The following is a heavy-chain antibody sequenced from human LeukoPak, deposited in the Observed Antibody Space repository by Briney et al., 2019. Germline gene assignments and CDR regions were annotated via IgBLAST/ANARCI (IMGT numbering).Heavy chain of an antibody. CDR2: IWYDGSNK. J-gene: IGHJ6*02. V-gene: IGHV3-33*01. CDR3: ARDGEYCGGDCPLDV. CDR1: GFTFSSYG. D-gene: IGHD2-21*02. Sequence: PGRSLRCSCAASGFTFSSYGMHWVRQAPGKGLEWVAVIWYDGSNKYYADSVKGRFTISRDNSKNTLYLQMNSLRAEDTAVYYCARDGEYCGGDCPLDVWGQGTTVTVSS.